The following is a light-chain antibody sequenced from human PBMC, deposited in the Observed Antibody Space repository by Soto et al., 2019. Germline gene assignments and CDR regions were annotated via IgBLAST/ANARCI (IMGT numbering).Light chain of an antibody. Sequence: SALTQPPSASGSPGQSVTISCTGTSSDVAFYNYVSWYQQYPGKAPKLIIYEVNKRPSGVPDRFSGSKSGNTASLTVSGLQAEDEADYYCSSYGGSKVFGGGTKLTVL. V-gene: IGLV2-8*01. CDR2: EVN. J-gene: IGLJ3*02. CDR1: SSDVAFYNY. CDR3: SSYGGSKV.